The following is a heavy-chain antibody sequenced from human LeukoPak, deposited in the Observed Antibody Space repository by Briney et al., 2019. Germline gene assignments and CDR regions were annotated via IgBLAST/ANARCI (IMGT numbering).Heavy chain of an antibody. D-gene: IGHD3-10*01. V-gene: IGHV3-48*01. Sequence: GGSLRLSCAASGFTFSSYSMNWVRQAPGKGLEWVSYISSSSTIYYADSVKGRFTISRDNAKNSLYLQMNSLRAEDTAVYYCARDPHVFYGSGSTIDYWGQGTLVTVSS. CDR1: GFTFSSYS. J-gene: IGHJ4*02. CDR3: ARDPHVFYGSGSTIDY. CDR2: ISSSSTI.